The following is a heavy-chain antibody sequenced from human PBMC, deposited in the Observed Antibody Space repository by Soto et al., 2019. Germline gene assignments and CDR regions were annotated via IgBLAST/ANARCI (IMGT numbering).Heavy chain of an antibody. CDR1: GYTFTGDY. CDR2: ISPNSGGT. D-gene: IGHD5-12*01. J-gene: IGHJ4*02. V-gene: IGHV1-2*02. CDR3: AREMATIRYFFDY. Sequence: ASVKVSCKASGYTFTGDYIHWVRQAPGQGLESMGWISPNSGGTSYAQKFQGRVTMTRDTSVSTAYMELAYLRSDDTAVYYCAREMATIRYFFDYWGLGTLVTVSS.